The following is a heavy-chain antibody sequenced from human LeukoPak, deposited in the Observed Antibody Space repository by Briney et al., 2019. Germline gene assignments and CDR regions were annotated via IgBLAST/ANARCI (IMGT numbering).Heavy chain of an antibody. Sequence: ASVKVSCKASGYTFTNYYMHWVRQAPGQGLEWMGIINPSRGSTSYAQKFQGRVTVTGDTSTSTVYMELSSLRSEDTAVYYCVREYYGSGMHAFDIWGQGTMVTVSS. CDR2: INPSRGST. V-gene: IGHV1-46*01. J-gene: IGHJ3*02. D-gene: IGHD3-10*01. CDR1: GYTFTNYY. CDR3: VREYYGSGMHAFDI.